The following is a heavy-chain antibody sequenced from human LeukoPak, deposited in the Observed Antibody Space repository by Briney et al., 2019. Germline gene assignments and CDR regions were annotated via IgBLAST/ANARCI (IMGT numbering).Heavy chain of an antibody. CDR3: AREDRTESSDY. Sequence: GGSLRLSCAASGFTFSDSEMNWVRQAPGKGLEWVSYISGSGSTKYYADSVKGRFTISRDNAKNSLYLQMNSLRAEDTAVYYCAREDRTESSDYWGQGNLVAVFS. CDR1: GFTFSDSE. J-gene: IGHJ4*02. CDR2: ISGSGSTK. V-gene: IGHV3-48*03.